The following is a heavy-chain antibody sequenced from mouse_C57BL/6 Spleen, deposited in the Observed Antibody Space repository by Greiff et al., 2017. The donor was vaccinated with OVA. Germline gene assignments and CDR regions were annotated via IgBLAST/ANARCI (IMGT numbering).Heavy chain of an antibody. D-gene: IGHD3-1*01. J-gene: IGHJ2*01. CDR2: IYPSDSET. CDR1: GYTFTSYW. V-gene: IGHV1-61*01. CDR3: ARSGPFDY. Sequence: VQLQQPGAELVRPGSSVKLSCKASGYTFTSYWMDWVKQRPGQGLEWIGNIYPSDSETHYNQKFKDKATLTVDKSSSTAYMQLRSLTSEDSAFYYCARSGPFDYWGQGTTLTVSS.